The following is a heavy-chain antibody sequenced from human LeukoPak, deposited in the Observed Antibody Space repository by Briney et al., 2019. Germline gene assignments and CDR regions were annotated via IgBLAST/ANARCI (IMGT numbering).Heavy chain of an antibody. D-gene: IGHD1-7*01. V-gene: IGHV4-59*01. J-gene: IGHJ4*02. CDR1: GGSISGYY. CDR2: ISYTGTT. Sequence: SETLSLTCTVSGGSISGYYWSWIRQPPGKGLEWIGYISYTGTTSYNPSLTSRVTISVDTSTNQFSLKLSSVTAADTAMYYCARGRATGTSALVYWGQGTLVTVSS. CDR3: ARGRATGTSALVY.